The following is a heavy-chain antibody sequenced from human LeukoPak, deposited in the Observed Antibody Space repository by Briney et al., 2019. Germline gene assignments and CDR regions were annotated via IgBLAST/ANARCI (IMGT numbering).Heavy chain of an antibody. Sequence: GGSLRLSCAASGFTFSSYSMNWVRQAPGKGLEWVSSISSSSNYIYYADSVKGRFTISRDNAKNSLYLQMNSLRAEDTAVYYCARDLGSGWQYYFDYWGQGTLVTVSS. CDR2: ISSSSNYI. CDR3: ARDLGSGWQYYFDY. J-gene: IGHJ4*02. V-gene: IGHV3-21*01. D-gene: IGHD6-19*01. CDR1: GFTFSSYS.